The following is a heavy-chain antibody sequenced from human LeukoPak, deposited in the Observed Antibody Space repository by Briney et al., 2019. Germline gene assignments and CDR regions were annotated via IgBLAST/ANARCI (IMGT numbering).Heavy chain of an antibody. CDR1: GGSISSYY. V-gene: IGHV4-34*01. CDR2: INHSGST. D-gene: IGHD2-15*01. J-gene: IGHJ4*02. CDR3: ARHWGRSGGSCYRY. Sequence: SETLSLTCTVSGGSISSYYWSWVRQPPGKGLEWIGEINHSGSTNYNPSLESRVTISVDTSKNQFSLKLSSVTAADTAVYYCARHWGRSGGSCYRYWGQGTLVTVSS.